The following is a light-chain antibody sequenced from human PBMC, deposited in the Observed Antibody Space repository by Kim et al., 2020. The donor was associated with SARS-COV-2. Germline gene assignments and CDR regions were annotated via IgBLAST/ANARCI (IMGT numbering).Light chain of an antibody. J-gene: IGKJ1*01. CDR2: KAS. V-gene: IGKV1-5*03. Sequence: ASVGDRVTITCRASQSISSWLAWYQQKPGKVPKLLIYKASTLEGGVPSRFSGSGSGTEFTLTISSLQPDDFATYYCQQSNNYPWTFGQGTKVDIK. CDR1: QSISSW. CDR3: QQSNNYPWT.